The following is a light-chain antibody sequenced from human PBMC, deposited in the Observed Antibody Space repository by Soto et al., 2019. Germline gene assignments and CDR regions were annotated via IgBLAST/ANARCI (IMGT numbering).Light chain of an antibody. CDR1: QGISSW. J-gene: IGKJ4*01. CDR3: QQSSDFPLT. V-gene: IGKV1-12*01. CDR2: AAT. Sequence: DIQMTQSPSSLSASVGDRVTITCRASQGISSWLAWYQQKPGKAPKLLIYAATILQSGVPSRFSGSESGTDFSLTISSLQPEDFATYFCQQSSDFPLTFGGGTKVDI.